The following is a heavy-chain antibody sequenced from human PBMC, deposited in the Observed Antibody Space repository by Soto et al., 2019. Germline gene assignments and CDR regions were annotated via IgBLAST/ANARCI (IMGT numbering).Heavy chain of an antibody. CDR1: GYTFTSYD. D-gene: IGHD2-2*01. CDR3: AIMGYCSSTNCYAWSHYYMDV. Sequence: GPSVKVSCKASGYTFTSYDINWVRQATGQGLEWMGWMNPNSGNTGYAQKFQGRVTMTRNTSISTAYMELSSLRSEDTAVYYCAIMGYCSSTNCYAWSHYYMDVWGKGTTVTVSS. V-gene: IGHV1-8*01. CDR2: MNPNSGNT. J-gene: IGHJ6*03.